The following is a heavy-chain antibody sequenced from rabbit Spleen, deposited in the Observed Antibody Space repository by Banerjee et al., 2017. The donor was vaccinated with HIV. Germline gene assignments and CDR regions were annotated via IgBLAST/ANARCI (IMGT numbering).Heavy chain of an antibody. J-gene: IGHJ3*01. D-gene: IGHD4-1*01. CDR3: ARDLAGVIGWNFGL. V-gene: IGHV1S45*01. CDR2: IYTGSSGST. CDR1: GFSFSSSYY. Sequence: QEQLVESGGGLVQPEGSLTLTCTASGFSFSSSYYMCWVRQAPGKGLEWIACIYTGSSGSTYYASWAKGRFTITRSTSLNTVTLQMTSLTAADTATYFCARDLAGVIGWNFGLWGQGTLVTVS.